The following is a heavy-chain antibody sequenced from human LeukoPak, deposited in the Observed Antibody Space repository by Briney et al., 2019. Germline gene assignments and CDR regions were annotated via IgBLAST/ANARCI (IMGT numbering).Heavy chain of an antibody. CDR2: IYPGDSDT. CDR1: GYSFSKYW. J-gene: IGHJ4*02. D-gene: IGHD3-22*01. V-gene: IGHV5-51*01. CDR3: ARKGAYYDSSGHIDY. Sequence: GESLKISCTASGYSFSKYWIGWVRQMPGKGLEWMGIIYPGDSDTRYSPSFQGQVTISADKSISTAYLQWSSLKASDTAMYYCARKGAYYDSSGHIDYWGQGTLVTVSS.